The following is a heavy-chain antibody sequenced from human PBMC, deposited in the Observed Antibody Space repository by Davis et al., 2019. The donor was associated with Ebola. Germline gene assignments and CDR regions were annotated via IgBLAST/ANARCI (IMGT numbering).Heavy chain of an antibody. CDR1: GFTFSSYS. CDR3: ARIYGSGSYLHFDY. D-gene: IGHD3-10*01. V-gene: IGHV3-48*02. Sequence: GESLKISCAASGFTFSSYSMNWVRQAPGKGLEWVSYISSSSSTIYYADSVKGRFTISRDNAKNSLYLQMNSLRDEDTAVYYCARIYGSGSYLHFDYWGQGTLVTVSS. CDR2: ISSSSSTI. J-gene: IGHJ4*02.